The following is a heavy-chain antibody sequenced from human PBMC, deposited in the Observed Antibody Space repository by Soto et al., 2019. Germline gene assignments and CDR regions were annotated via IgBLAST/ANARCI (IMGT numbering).Heavy chain of an antibody. J-gene: IGHJ4*02. CDR1: GFPFTSYG. CDR3: VGGQYYFDY. D-gene: IGHD3-10*01. CDR2: IAYDGSDK. Sequence: QVQLVESGGGVVQPGRSLRLSCAASGFPFTSYGMQWVREGPVKGLEWVAIIAYDGSDKYDADSVKGRFTISRDNSKNTLYLQMNSLRPEDTALYYCVGGQYYFDYRGQGTLVIVSS. V-gene: IGHV3-30*03.